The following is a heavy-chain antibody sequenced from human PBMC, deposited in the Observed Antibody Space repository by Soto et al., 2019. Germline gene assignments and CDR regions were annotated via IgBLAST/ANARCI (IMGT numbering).Heavy chain of an antibody. CDR1: GFTFSSYA. J-gene: IGHJ6*02. CDR3: ANSYNYGMNV. CDR2: ISGSGGTT. V-gene: IGHV3-23*01. Sequence: GGSLSLSCAASGFTFSSYAMSWVRQAPGKGLEWVSGISGSGGTTYYGDSVKGRFTISRDNSKSTLYLLMNSLRAEDTAVYYCANSYNYGMNVWGQGTTVTVSS.